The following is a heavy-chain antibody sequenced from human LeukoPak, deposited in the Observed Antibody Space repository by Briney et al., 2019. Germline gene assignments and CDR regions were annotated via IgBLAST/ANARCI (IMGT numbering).Heavy chain of an antibody. V-gene: IGHV4-30-4*01. CDR2: IYYSGST. Sequence: PSETLSLTCTVSGGSISSGDYYWSWIRQPPGKGLEWIGYIYYSGSTYYNPSLRSRVTISVDTSKNQFSLKLSSVTAADTAVYYCAKETIRARAFDIWGQGTMVTVSS. CDR1: GGSISSGDYY. CDR3: AKETIRARAFDI. D-gene: IGHD1-1*01. J-gene: IGHJ3*02.